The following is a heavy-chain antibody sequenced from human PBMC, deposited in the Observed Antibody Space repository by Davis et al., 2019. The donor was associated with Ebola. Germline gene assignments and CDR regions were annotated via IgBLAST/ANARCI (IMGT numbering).Heavy chain of an antibody. D-gene: IGHD1-7*01. CDR1: GASVPSHSAA. V-gene: IGHV6-1*01. Sequence: HPQTLSLTCAISGASVPSHSAAWNWIRLPPSRGLEWLGRTYYNSKWYSDYAVSVKSRITINPDTSKNQFSLHLNSVTPEDTAVYYCAGLPWNSKSFDYWGQGTLVTVSS. CDR2: TYYNSKWYS. J-gene: IGHJ4*02. CDR3: AGLPWNSKSFDY.